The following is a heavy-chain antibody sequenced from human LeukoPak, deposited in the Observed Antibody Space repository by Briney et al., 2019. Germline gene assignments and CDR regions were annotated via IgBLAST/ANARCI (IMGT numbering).Heavy chain of an antibody. J-gene: IGHJ4*02. CDR3: ARAGRIVGHDY. D-gene: IGHD2-21*01. CDR1: GYSISSGYY. Sequence: SETLSLTCTVSGYSISSGYYWGWIRQPPGKGLEWIGSIYHSGSTYYNPSLKSRVTISVDTSKNQFSLKLSSVTAADTAVYYCARAGRIVGHDYRGQGTLVTVSS. V-gene: IGHV4-38-2*02. CDR2: IYHSGST.